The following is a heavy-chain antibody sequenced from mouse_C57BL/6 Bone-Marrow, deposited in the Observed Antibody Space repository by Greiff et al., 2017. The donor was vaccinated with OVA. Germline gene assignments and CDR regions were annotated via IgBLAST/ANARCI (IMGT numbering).Heavy chain of an antibody. CDR3: ARGGVVDY. J-gene: IGHJ2*01. D-gene: IGHD1-1*01. V-gene: IGHV1-80*01. CDR2: IYPGDGDT. CDR1: GYAFSSYW. Sequence: VMLVESGAELVKPGASVKISCKASGYAFSSYWMNWVKQRPGKGLEWIGQIYPGDGDTNYNGKFKGKATLTADKSSSTAYLQLSSLTSEDSAVYFCARGGVVDYWGQGTTLTVSS.